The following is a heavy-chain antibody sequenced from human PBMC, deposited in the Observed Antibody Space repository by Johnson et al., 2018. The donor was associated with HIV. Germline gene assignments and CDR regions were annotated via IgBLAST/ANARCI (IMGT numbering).Heavy chain of an antibody. D-gene: IGHD6-19*01. CDR2: ISYDGSNK. V-gene: IGHV3-30*04. Sequence: QVQLVESGGGVVQPGRSLRLSCAASGFTFSSYAMHWVRQAPGKGLEWVAVISYDGSNKYYADSVKGRFTISRDNSKNTLYLQMNSLRAEDTAVYYCARLPGYSSGWTLGAVDIWGQGTMVTVSS. CDR1: GFTFSSYA. CDR3: ARLPGYSSGWTLGAVDI. J-gene: IGHJ3*02.